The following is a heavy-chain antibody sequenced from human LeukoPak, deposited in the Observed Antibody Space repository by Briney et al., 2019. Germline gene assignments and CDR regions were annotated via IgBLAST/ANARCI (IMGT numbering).Heavy chain of an antibody. Sequence: GGSLRLSCAASGFTFSSYGMHWVRQAPGKGLEWVAVISYDGSNEYYADSVKGRFTISRDNSKNTLYLQMNSLRAEDTAVYYCAGGDIDWLRSPGTLYYIDQWGPGTLVTVSS. CDR3: AGGDIDWLRSPGTLYYIDQ. CDR2: ISYDGSNE. V-gene: IGHV3-30*03. D-gene: IGHD3-9*01. CDR1: GFTFSSYG. J-gene: IGHJ4*02.